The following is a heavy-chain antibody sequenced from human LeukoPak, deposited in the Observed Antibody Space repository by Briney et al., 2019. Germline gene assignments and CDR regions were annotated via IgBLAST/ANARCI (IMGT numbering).Heavy chain of an antibody. J-gene: IGHJ6*03. CDR2: INHSGST. V-gene: IGHV4-34*01. Sequence: SETLSLTCAVYGGSFSDYYWNWIRQPPGKGLEWIGEINHSGSTNYNPSLKSRVTISLDTSKNQFSLKLSSVTAADTAVYYCARQGPPYYYGSGNYLYYYYYMDVWGKGTTVTISS. CDR1: GGSFSDYY. D-gene: IGHD3-10*01. CDR3: ARQGPPYYYGSGNYLYYYYYMDV.